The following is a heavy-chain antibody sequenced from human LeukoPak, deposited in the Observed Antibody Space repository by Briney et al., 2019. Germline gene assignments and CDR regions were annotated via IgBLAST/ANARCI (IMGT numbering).Heavy chain of an antibody. D-gene: IGHD6-13*01. CDR3: ARDLGVAAAGRFGA. J-gene: IGHJ5*02. CDR1: GGSISSGSYY. CDR2: IYTSGST. V-gene: IGHV4-61*02. Sequence: SQTLSLTCTVSGGSISSGSYYWSWIRQPAGKGLEWIGRIYTSGSTNYNPSLKSRVTISVDTSKNQVSLKLSSVTAADTAVYYCARDLGVAAAGRFGAWGQGTLVTVSS.